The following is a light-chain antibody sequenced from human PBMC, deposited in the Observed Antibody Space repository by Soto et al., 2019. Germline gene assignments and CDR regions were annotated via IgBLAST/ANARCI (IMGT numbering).Light chain of an antibody. J-gene: IGKJ1*01. CDR1: QSVGSRW. V-gene: IGKV3-20*01. Sequence: EIVLTQSPGTVSFSPGERATLSCRASQSVGSRWLAWYQQKPGQAPRVLIYGGSNRATGIPVRFSGSGSGTAFTLTISRLEPEDFAVYYCQQYDSSRTFGQEPKVEMK. CDR2: GGS. CDR3: QQYDSSRT.